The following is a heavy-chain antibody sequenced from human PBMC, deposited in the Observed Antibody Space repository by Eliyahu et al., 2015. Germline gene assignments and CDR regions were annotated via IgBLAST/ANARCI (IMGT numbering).Heavy chain of an antibody. J-gene: IGHJ5*02. CDR3: AREVRSAHFDP. CDR1: XAPISSXTXW. CDR2: IYHSGST. V-gene: IGHV4-4*02. Sequence: QVQLQESGPGLVKPSDTLSLTCAVSXAPISSXTXWWTWVRQPPGKGLEWIGEIYHSGSTNYNPSLKSRVTISVDKSKNQFSLRLTSVTAADTAVYYCAREVRSAHFDPWGQGTLVTVSP. D-gene: IGHD2/OR15-2a*01.